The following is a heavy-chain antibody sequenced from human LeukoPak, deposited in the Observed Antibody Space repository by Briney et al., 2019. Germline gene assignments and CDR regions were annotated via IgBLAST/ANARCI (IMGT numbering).Heavy chain of an antibody. J-gene: IGHJ6*02. CDR1: GFTSGSYA. Sequence: PGGPRGLSGAALGFTSGSYALNWVGRAPGKGLEFVSAIGSIGGSPYYANSVKGRFTISRDNSKNTLYLQMGSLRAEDMAVYYCARDDTAMAPAYSRLYYYYGMDVWGQGTTVTVSS. CDR2: IGSIGGSP. V-gene: IGHV3-64*01. D-gene: IGHD5-18*01. CDR3: ARDDTAMAPAYSRLYYYYGMDV.